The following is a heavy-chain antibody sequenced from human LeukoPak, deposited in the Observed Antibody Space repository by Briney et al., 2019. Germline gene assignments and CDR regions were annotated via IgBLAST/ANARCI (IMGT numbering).Heavy chain of an antibody. J-gene: IGHJ4*02. CDR3: ARTPGWGHLQYFDY. CDR2: ISSSSSYI. Sequence: GGSLRLSCAASGFTFSSYSMNWARQAPGKGLEWVSSISSSSSYIYYADSVKGRFTISGDNAKNSLYLQMNSLRAEDTAVYYCARTPGWGHLQYFDYWGQGTLVTVSS. D-gene: IGHD3-16*01. CDR1: GFTFSSYS. V-gene: IGHV3-21*01.